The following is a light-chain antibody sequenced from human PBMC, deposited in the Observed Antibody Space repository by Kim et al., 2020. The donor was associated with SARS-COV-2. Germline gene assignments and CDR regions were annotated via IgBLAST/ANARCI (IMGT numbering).Light chain of an antibody. V-gene: IGLV3-1*01. J-gene: IGLJ3*02. CDR3: QAWDSSTLWV. CDR2: QDG. CDR1: KLGNKY. Sequence: APGQTASITCSGDKLGNKYACWYQQKPGQSPVLVIHQDGKRPSGIPERFSGSNSGNTATLTISGTQAMDEADYYCQAWDSSTLWVFGGGTKLTVL.